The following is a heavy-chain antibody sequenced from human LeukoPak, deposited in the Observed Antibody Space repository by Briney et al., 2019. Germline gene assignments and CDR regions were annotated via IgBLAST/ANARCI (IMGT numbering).Heavy chain of an antibody. J-gene: IGHJ5*02. D-gene: IGHD3-10*01. CDR3: ARARHLKLLWFGELSGNWFDP. V-gene: IGHV1-8*03. Sequence: GASVKVSCKASGYTFTSYDINWVRQATGQGLEWMGWMNPNSGNTGYAQKFQGRVTITRNTSISTAYMELSSLRSEDTAVYYCARARHLKLLWFGELSGNWFDPWGQGTLVTVSS. CDR1: GYTFTSYD. CDR2: MNPNSGNT.